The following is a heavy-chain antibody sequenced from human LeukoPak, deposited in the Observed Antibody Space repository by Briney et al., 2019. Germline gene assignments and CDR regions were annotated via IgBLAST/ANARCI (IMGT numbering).Heavy chain of an antibody. CDR2: IYSGGST. D-gene: IGHD2-8*01. CDR3: ARDHCTTGVCYRDYHYYGLDL. V-gene: IGHV3-53*01. CDR1: GFTVSSNY. Sequence: GGSLRLSCAASGFTVSSNYMSWVRQAPGKGLEWVSVIYSGGSTYYADSVKGRFTISRDSSKNTLYLQMNSLRAEDTAIYYCARDHCTTGVCYRDYHYYGLDLWGQGTTVTVSS. J-gene: IGHJ6*02.